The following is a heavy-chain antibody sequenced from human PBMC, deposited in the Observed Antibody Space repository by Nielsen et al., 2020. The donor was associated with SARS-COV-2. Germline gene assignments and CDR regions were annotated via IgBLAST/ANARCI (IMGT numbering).Heavy chain of an antibody. CDR2: IGTTGDKT. D-gene: IGHD3-3*01. CDR3: AVKDYGFPSSYVSDAFDM. CDR1: GFSFSSYA. J-gene: IGHJ3*02. V-gene: IGHV3-23*01. Sequence: GESLKISCAASGFSFSSYAMTWVRQAPGKGLEWVSSIGTTGDKTFYADSVKGRFTISRDNSKNTLYLQLNSLRAEDTAVYFCAVKDYGFPSSYVSDAFDMWGQGTMVSVSS.